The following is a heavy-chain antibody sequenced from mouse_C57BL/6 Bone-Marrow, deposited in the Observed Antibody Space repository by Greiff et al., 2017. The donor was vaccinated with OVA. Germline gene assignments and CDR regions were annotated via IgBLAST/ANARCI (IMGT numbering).Heavy chain of an antibody. CDR1: GYAFSSSW. CDR3: AKSDDYYGDSYYYAMDY. V-gene: IGHV1-82*01. Sequence: QVQLQQSGPELVKPGASVKISCKASGYAFSSSWLNWVKQRPGKGLEWIGRIYPGDGDTNYNGKFKGKATLTADKSSSTAFMQRSSLTSEDSAVYFCAKSDDYYGDSYYYAMDYWGQGTSVTVSS. J-gene: IGHJ4*01. D-gene: IGHD1-1*01. CDR2: IYPGDGDT.